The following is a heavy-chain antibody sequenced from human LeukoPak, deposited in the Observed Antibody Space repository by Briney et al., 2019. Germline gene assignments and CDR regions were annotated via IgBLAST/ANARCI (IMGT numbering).Heavy chain of an antibody. Sequence: ASVKVSCKASGYTFTSYYMHWVRQAPGQGLEWMGIINPSGGSTSYAQKFQGRVTMTRDTSTSTVYMELSSLSSEDTAVYYCARQGPSPDIVLMVYAPLRGFDDAFDIWGQGTMVTVSS. V-gene: IGHV1-46*01. J-gene: IGHJ3*02. CDR3: ARQGPSPDIVLMVYAPLRGFDDAFDI. CDR2: INPSGGST. CDR1: GYTFTSYY. D-gene: IGHD2-8*01.